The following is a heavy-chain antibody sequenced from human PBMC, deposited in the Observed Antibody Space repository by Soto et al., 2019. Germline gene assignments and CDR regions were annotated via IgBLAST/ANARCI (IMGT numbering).Heavy chain of an antibody. CDR2: ISGSGGST. Sequence: GGSLRLSCAASGFTFSSYAMSWVRQAPGKGLEWVSAISGSGGSTYYADSVKGRFTISRDNSKNTLYLQMNSLRAEDTAVYYCAKVSYYGSETTTLDYWGQGTLVTVSS. CDR1: GFTFSSYA. D-gene: IGHD3-10*01. CDR3: AKVSYYGSETTTLDY. J-gene: IGHJ4*02. V-gene: IGHV3-23*01.